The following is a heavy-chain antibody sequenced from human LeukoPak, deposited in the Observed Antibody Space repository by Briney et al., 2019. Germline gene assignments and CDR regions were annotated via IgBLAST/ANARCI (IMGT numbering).Heavy chain of an antibody. J-gene: IGHJ5*02. D-gene: IGHD5-12*01. CDR3: ARDAGNSGYGCDL. Sequence: PGGSLRLSCTASGFTFSDYYMSWIRQAPGKGLEWVSYISSSSSYTNYADSVKGRFTISRDNARNSLYLQMNNLRGEGTAIYYCARDAGNSGYGCDLWGQGTLVTVSS. CDR1: GFTFSDYY. V-gene: IGHV3-11*06. CDR2: ISSSSSYT.